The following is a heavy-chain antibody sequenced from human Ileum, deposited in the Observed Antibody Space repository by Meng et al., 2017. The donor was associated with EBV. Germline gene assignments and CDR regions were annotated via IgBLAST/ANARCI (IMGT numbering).Heavy chain of an antibody. V-gene: IGHV4-61*03. Sequence: QVPRLESGPGLVKPSETLSLTCTVSSGSVSSGDYHWSWIRQPPGKGLEWIGYILSGSTNYDPSLTNRVTISVDTSKNHFSLKLTSVTAADTAVYYCAGGRAGYGGYKTWGQGTLVTVAS. CDR1: SGSVSSGDYH. CDR2: ILSGST. J-gene: IGHJ4*02. D-gene: IGHD5-12*01. CDR3: AGGRAGYGGYKT.